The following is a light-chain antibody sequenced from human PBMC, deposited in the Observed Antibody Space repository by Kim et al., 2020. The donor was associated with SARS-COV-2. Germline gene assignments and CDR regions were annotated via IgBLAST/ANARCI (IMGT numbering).Light chain of an antibody. CDR2: GAS. CDR1: QDIIYD. CDR3: LQHNTYPIT. V-gene: IGKV1-17*01. J-gene: IGKJ5*01. Sequence: GDRFTITCRASQDIIYDSGWYQQNPGRAPKRLIYGASSLQSGVPSRFRGRVSGTEFTLTISSLQPEDFATYFCLQHNTYPITFGQGTRL.